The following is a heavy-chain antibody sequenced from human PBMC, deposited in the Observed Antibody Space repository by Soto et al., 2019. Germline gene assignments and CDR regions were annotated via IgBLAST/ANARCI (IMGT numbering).Heavy chain of an antibody. CDR3: AHSPGWYFLDY. V-gene: IGHV4-4*02. J-gene: IGHJ4*02. D-gene: IGHD6-13*01. CDR2: IHHSVNT. CDR1: GASIITQNN. Sequence: QVQLQESGPGLVEPSGTLSLTCAVSGASIITQNNYNWVRQSPGKGLEWIGEIHHSVNTNFSPSLKSRVTLSVDTSKNQVSLRLSSVTAADTAIYYCAHSPGWYFLDYWGQGALVNVS.